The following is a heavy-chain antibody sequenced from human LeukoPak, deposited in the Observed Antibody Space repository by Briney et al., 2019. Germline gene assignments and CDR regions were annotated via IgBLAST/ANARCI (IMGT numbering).Heavy chain of an antibody. V-gene: IGHV4-39*07. CDR2: IYYSGST. Sequence: SETLSLTCTVSGGSISSSSYYWGWIRQPPGKGLEWIGSIYYSGSTYYNPSLKSRVTISVDTSKNQFSLKLSSVTAADTAVYYCARERYCSGGSCYWSYWGQGTLVTVSS. CDR3: ARERYCSGGSCYWSY. CDR1: GGSISSSSYY. J-gene: IGHJ4*02. D-gene: IGHD2-15*01.